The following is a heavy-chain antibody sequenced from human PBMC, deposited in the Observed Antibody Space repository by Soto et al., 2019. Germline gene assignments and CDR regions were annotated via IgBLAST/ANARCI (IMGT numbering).Heavy chain of an antibody. CDR2: ISPSGSP. CDR3: ARGVLA. CDR1: GGSVKIGGYS. D-gene: IGHD2-8*01. V-gene: IGHV4-30-2*01. J-gene: IGHJ5*02. Sequence: SEPRSLTCSVSGGSVKIGGYSWSWIRQPPGKGLEWIGFISPSGSPAYNPSLNSRVTISVDRSNNQISLELSSVTAADTAVYYCARGVLAWGPGTLVTAPQ.